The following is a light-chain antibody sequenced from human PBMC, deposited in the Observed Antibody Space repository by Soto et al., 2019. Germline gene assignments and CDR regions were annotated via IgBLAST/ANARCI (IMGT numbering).Light chain of an antibody. Sequence: EIVLTQSPATLSFSPGETATLSCRASQSVSTYVAWYQHKPGQAPRLLISDASNRATGVPARFSGSGSGTDFTLTIASLEPEDFAVYYCQQRSNWLTFGGGTKLEIK. CDR2: DAS. CDR3: QQRSNWLT. V-gene: IGKV3-11*01. CDR1: QSVSTY. J-gene: IGKJ4*01.